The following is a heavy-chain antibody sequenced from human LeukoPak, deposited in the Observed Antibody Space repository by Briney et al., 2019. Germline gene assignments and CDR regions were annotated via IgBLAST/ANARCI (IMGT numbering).Heavy chain of an antibody. J-gene: IGHJ4*02. V-gene: IGHV4-59*01. CDR2: IYYTGST. Sequence: PSETLSLTCTVSGDSISIYYWGWIRQPPGKGLEWIGYIYYTGSTTYNPSLKSRLTISIDTSKNQFSLNLISLTAADTAVYYCARGRGDSRGTSFDSWGQGTLVTVSS. CDR1: GDSISIYY. CDR3: ARGRGDSRGTSFDS. D-gene: IGHD3-22*01.